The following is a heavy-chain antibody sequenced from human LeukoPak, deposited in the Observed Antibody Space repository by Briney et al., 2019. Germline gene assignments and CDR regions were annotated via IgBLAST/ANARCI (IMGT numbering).Heavy chain of an antibody. CDR2: VYHTGST. V-gene: IGHV4-38-2*02. J-gene: IGHJ5*02. Sequence: SETLSLTCIVSGYSISSGYYWGWIRQSPGKGLEWIGNVYHTGSTYYNPSLKSRVTISVDTSKNQFSLKLSSVTAADTAVYYCAGDERRGSYGHWFDPWGQGTLATVSS. CDR1: GYSISSGYY. D-gene: IGHD3-16*01. CDR3: AGDERRGSYGHWFDP.